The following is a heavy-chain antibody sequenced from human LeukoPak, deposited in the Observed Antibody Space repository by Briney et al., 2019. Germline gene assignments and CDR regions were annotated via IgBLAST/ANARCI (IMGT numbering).Heavy chain of an antibody. CDR1: GYTFTDFY. V-gene: IGHV1-2*02. CDR3: ARTYYYDSSGQPWALDP. D-gene: IGHD3-22*01. CDR2: ISPTSGGT. Sequence: ASVWASPKAFGYTFTDFYMHWVRQAPGQGLEWMGYISPTSGGTKYAQNFQGTVTMTRATSISTAYMELNRLTSDDTAVYYCARTYYYDSSGQPWALDPWGQGALVTVSS. J-gene: IGHJ5*02.